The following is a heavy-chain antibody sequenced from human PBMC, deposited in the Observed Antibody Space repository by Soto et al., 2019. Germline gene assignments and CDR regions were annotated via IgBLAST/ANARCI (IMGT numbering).Heavy chain of an antibody. D-gene: IGHD6-13*01. J-gene: IGHJ6*02. Sequence: QVPLVQSGAGGKKPGASVKVSCKASGKTFSSYSIKWVRKAPGQGLEGMGGVIPMSGTTNYAQKFQGRVTVTADESTSTAYMELSSLRSEDTAVYYCARVPRVAAATTLTDRIFYYYYGMDVWGQGTTVTVSS. CDR2: VIPMSGTT. CDR1: GKTFSSYS. CDR3: ARVPRVAAATTLTDRIFYYYYGMDV. V-gene: IGHV1-69*01.